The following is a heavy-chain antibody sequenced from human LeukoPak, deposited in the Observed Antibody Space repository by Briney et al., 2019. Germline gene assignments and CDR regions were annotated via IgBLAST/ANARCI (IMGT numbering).Heavy chain of an antibody. J-gene: IGHJ4*02. V-gene: IGHV5-51*06. CDR1: GYIFTNYW. CDR3: ARRSGYSRTFDY. CDR2: IYPDDSDT. Sequence: ESLMISCQGSGYIFTNYWVCWLRHLPGKDLEWMGIIYPDDSDTTYRPSFQGQVTISADKSISTAYLQWSRLKASDTAMYYCARRSGYSRTFDYWGQGTLVTVSS. D-gene: IGHD3-22*01.